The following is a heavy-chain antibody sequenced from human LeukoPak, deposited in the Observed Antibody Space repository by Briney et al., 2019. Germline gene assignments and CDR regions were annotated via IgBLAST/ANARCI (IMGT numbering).Heavy chain of an antibody. Sequence: SETLSLTCTVSGGSIRGYYWSWIRQPAGKRLEWIGRYYASGSTNYNPSLKSRVTMSVDTSKSQFSLKLSSVTAADTAAYYCARDDSPITTVTTFAYWGQGILVTVSS. V-gene: IGHV4-4*07. D-gene: IGHD4-11*01. CDR2: YYASGST. J-gene: IGHJ4*02. CDR3: ARDDSPITTVTTFAY. CDR1: GGSIRGYY.